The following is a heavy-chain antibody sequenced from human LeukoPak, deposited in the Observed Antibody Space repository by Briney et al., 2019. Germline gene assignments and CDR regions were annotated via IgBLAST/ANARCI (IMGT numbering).Heavy chain of an antibody. CDR2: INSDGSST. CDR3: AKRNRWEVYFDY. CDR1: GFTFSSYW. V-gene: IGHV3-74*01. Sequence: GGSLRLSCAASGFTFSSYWMHWVRQAPGKGLVWVSRINSDGSSTSYADSVKGRFTISRDNAKNTLYLQMNSLRAEDTAVYYCAKRNRWEVYFDYWGRGTLVTVSS. D-gene: IGHD1-26*01. J-gene: IGHJ4*02.